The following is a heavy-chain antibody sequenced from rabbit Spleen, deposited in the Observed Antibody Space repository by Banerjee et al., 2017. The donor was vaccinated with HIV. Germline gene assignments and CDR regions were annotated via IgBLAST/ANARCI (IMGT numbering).Heavy chain of an antibody. J-gene: IGHJ4*01. V-gene: IGHV1S47*01. CDR2: IDPVFGIT. Sequence: QEKLVESGGGLVQPGGSLTLSCKASGIDLMSIAMSWVRQAPGKGLEWIGYIDPVFGITYYANWVIGRFSISRENTQNTVSLQMNSLTAADTATYFCARDGAGSTYFNLWGPGTLVTVS. CDR1: GIDLMSIA. CDR3: ARDGAGSTYFNL. D-gene: IGHD8-1*01.